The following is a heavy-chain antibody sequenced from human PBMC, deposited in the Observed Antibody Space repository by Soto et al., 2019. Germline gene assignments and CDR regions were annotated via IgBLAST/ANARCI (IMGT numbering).Heavy chain of an antibody. CDR2: IIPIFGTA. J-gene: IGHJ4*02. CDR3: ARGRLSRDGKMGYFDY. D-gene: IGHD2-2*01. V-gene: IGHV1-69*01. CDR1: GGTFSSYA. Sequence: QVQLVQSGAEVKKPGSSVKVSCKASGGTFSSYAISWVRQAPGQGLEWKGGIIPIFGTANYAQKFQGRVTITADESTSTAYMELSSLRSEDTAVYYCARGRLSRDGKMGYFDYWGQGTLVTVSS.